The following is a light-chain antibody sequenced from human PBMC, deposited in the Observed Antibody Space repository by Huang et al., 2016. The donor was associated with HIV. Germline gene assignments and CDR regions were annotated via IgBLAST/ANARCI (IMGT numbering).Light chain of an antibody. Sequence: DIQMTQSPSTLSASIGDRVTITCRASQSLSSWLAWHQQKPGKAPKLLIYKASSLESGVPSRFSGSGSGTEFTLTISNLQPDDFATYYCQQYNTYPLTFGGGTKVEIK. V-gene: IGKV1-5*03. CDR3: QQYNTYPLT. CDR1: QSLSSW. CDR2: KAS. J-gene: IGKJ4*01.